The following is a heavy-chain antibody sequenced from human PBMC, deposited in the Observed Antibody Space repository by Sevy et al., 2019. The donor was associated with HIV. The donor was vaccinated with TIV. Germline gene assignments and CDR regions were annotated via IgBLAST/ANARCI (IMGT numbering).Heavy chain of an antibody. CDR3: ARDCSSTNCLWGLDV. CDR1: GFTFSSYW. V-gene: IGHV3-7*03. D-gene: IGHD2-2*01. Sequence: GGSLRLSCAASGFTFSSYWMSWVRQAPGKGLEWEANIKKDGSEKYYVDSVKGRFTISRDNAKNSLYLQMNSLRVEDTAMYYCARDCSSTNCLWGLDVWGQGTTVTVSS. J-gene: IGHJ6*02. CDR2: IKKDGSEK.